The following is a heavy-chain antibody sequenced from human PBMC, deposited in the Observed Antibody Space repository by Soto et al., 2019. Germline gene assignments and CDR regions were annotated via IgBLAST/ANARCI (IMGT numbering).Heavy chain of an antibody. J-gene: IGHJ4*02. V-gene: IGHV1-18*01. D-gene: IGHD2-15*01. Sequence: ASVKVSCKASGYTFTSYGISWVRQAPGQGLEWMGWISAYNGNTKYAQKFQGRVTITRDTSASTAYMELSSLRSEDTAVYYCARDLGGWPDYWGQGTLVTVSS. CDR1: GYTFTSYG. CDR3: ARDLGGWPDY. CDR2: ISAYNGNT.